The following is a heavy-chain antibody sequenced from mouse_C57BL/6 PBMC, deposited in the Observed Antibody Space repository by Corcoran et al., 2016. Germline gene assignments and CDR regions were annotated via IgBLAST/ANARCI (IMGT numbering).Heavy chain of an antibody. Sequence: EVQLQQSGPELVKPGASVKISCKASGYTFTDYYMNWVKQSHGKSLEWIGDINPNNGGTSYNQKFKGKATLTVDKSSSTAYMELRSLTSEDSAVYYCARGAYYYGHFDYWGQGTTLTVSS. CDR2: INPNNGGT. CDR3: ARGAYYYGHFDY. CDR1: GYTFTDYY. V-gene: IGHV1-26*01. D-gene: IGHD1-1*01. J-gene: IGHJ2*01.